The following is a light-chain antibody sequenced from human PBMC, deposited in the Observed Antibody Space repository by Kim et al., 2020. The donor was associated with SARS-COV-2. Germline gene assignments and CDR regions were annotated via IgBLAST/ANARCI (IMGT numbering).Light chain of an antibody. J-gene: IGLJ3*02. V-gene: IGLV3-19*01. CDR2: GKN. CDR3: NSRDSSGNHLV. Sequence: LVQTGRITCQGDSLRSYYASWYQQKPGQAPVLVIYGKNNRPSGIPDRFSGSSSGNTASLTITGAQAEDEADYYCNSRDSSGNHLVFGGGTQLTVL. CDR1: SLRSYY.